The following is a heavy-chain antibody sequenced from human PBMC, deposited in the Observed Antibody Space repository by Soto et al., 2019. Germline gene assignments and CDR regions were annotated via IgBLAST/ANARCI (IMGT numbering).Heavy chain of an antibody. J-gene: IGHJ6*02. CDR3: VSDLKNYFGMDV. Sequence: DVQLVESGGGLVQPGGSVRLSCAASGFIFRSYWMSWVRQAPGKGLEWVANIEQDGNEIFYDDSMKGRFTISRDNAKNSLFLQINSLRAEDTAVYYCVSDLKNYFGMDVWGQGTTVTVSS. CDR1: GFIFRSYW. CDR2: IEQDGNEI. V-gene: IGHV3-7*01.